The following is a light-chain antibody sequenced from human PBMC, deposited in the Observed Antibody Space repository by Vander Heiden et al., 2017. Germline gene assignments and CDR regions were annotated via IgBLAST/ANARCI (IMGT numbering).Light chain of an antibody. CDR2: AAS. CDR3: HEANSVPNT. J-gene: IGKJ4*01. V-gene: IGKV1D-12*01. CDR1: QGISSW. Sequence: DSQMTQSPSSVSASVGDRVTITCRASQGISSWLAWYQQKPGKAPKLLIYAASSFFIGVPSTYRGRGPLTDLRLTVSSLLPEDFPTYFCHEANSVPNTFSGGTKVVIK.